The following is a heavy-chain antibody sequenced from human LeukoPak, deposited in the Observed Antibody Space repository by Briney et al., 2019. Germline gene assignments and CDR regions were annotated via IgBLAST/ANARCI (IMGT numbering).Heavy chain of an antibody. CDR2: IKQDGSEK. D-gene: IGHD3-9*01. V-gene: IGHV3-7*03. CDR1: GFTFSSYW. Sequence: GGPLRLSCAASGFTFSSYWMSWVRQAPGKGLEWVANIKQDGSEKYYVDSVKGRFTISRDNAKNSLYLQMNSLRAEDTAVYYCARVPRYFDLSYYNDYWGQGTLVTVSS. J-gene: IGHJ4*02. CDR3: ARVPRYFDLSYYNDY.